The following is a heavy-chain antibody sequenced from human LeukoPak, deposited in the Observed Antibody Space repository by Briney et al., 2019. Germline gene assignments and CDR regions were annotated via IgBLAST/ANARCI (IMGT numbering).Heavy chain of an antibody. CDR1: GFTFSSYA. Sequence: PGGSLRLSCAASGFTFSSYAMSGVRQPPGKGLECGSAISGSGYSTYYADSVKGRFTISRDNSKNTLYLQMNSLRAEDTALYYCAKVVWGSGSPDYWGQGTLVTVSS. CDR2: ISGSGYST. V-gene: IGHV3-23*01. CDR3: AKVVWGSGSPDY. J-gene: IGHJ4*02. D-gene: IGHD3-10*01.